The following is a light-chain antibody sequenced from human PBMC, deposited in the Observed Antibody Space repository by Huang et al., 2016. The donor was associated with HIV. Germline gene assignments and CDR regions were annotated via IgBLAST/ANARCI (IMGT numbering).Light chain of an antibody. CDR1: KNIGTT. CDR2: GAS. V-gene: IGKV3-15*01. Sequence: EIVMTQSPATLSVSPGKRATLSCRTNKNIGTTLAWYQQKPGQAPRLLIDGASTRAPGIPDRFSGRGSGTEFSLTISSLQSEDLAVYYCQQYNNWPPVTFGRGTRLEIK. CDR3: QQYNNWPPVT. J-gene: IGKJ5*01.